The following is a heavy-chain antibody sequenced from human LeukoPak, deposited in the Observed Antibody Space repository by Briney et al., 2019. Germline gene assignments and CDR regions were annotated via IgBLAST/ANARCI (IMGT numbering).Heavy chain of an antibody. J-gene: IGHJ5*02. CDR3: ARRGSSWSGWFDP. D-gene: IGHD6-13*01. V-gene: IGHV4-4*09. Sequence: SEALSLTCTVSGGSISSYYWSWIRQPPGKGLEWIGYIYTSGSTIYNPSLKSRVTISVDTSKNQFSLKLSSVTAADTAVYYCARRGSSWSGWFDPWGQGTLVTVSS. CDR1: GGSISSYY. CDR2: IYTSGST.